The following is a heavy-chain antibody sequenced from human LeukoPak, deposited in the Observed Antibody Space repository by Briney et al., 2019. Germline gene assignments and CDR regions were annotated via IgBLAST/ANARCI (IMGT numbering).Heavy chain of an antibody. CDR3: ARRFRTGGNLHHDAYDV. D-gene: IGHD1-14*01. J-gene: IGHJ3*01. Sequence: SETLSLTCTVSGVSISSYYCSWIRQPPGKGLEWIGHIYSVGSPTCSPSLMSRVSISVDTSKNQFSLELSSVTAADTAVYYCARRFRTGGNLHHDAYDVWGQGTVVTVSS. CDR2: IYSVGSP. V-gene: IGHV4-4*09. CDR1: GVSISSYY.